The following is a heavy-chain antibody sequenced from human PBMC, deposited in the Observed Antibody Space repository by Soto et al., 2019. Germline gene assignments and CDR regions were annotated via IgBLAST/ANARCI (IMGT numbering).Heavy chain of an antibody. CDR1: GFTFSSYA. CDR2: ISYDGSNK. J-gene: IGHJ6*02. Sequence: QVQLVESGGGVVQPGRSLRLSCAASGFTFSSYAMHWVRQAPGKGLEWVAVISYDGSNKYYADSVKGRFTISRDNSKNTLYLQMNSLRAEDTAVYYCARDQSDYGDYVDYYYGMDVWGQGTTVTVSS. CDR3: ARDQSDYGDYVDYYYGMDV. V-gene: IGHV3-30-3*01. D-gene: IGHD4-17*01.